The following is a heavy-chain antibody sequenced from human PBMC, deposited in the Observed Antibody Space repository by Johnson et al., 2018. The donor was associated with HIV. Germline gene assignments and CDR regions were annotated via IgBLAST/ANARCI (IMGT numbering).Heavy chain of an antibody. CDR1: GFTFSSYA. CDR3: AREARGLWRLRLRELWFLPNLHAFDI. Sequence: QMQLVESGGGVVQPGRSLRLSCAASGFTFSSYAMHWVRQAPGKGLEWVAVISYDGSNKYYADSVKGRFTISRDNSKNTLYLQMNSLRAEDTAVYYCAREARGLWRLRLRELWFLPNLHAFDIWGQGTMVTVSS. CDR2: ISYDGSNK. V-gene: IGHV3-30-3*01. D-gene: IGHD3-16*02. J-gene: IGHJ3*02.